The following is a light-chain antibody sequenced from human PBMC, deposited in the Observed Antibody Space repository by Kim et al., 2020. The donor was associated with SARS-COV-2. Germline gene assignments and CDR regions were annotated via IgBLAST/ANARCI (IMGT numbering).Light chain of an antibody. Sequence: QSIINSCNGNSIAGCGYNYVSWYQQHPGKAPKLMIYEVSNPPSGVSNRFSGSKSGNTASLTISGLQAEDEADYYCSSYTSSSTRVFGGGTQLTVL. CDR3: SSYTSSSTRV. CDR1: SIAGCGYNY. V-gene: IGLV2-14*03. J-gene: IGLJ3*02. CDR2: EVS.